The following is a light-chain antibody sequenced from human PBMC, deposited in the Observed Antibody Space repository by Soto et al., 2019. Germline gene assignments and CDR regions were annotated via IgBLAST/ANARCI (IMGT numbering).Light chain of an antibody. V-gene: IGKV3-20*01. CDR2: GTS. Sequence: EIVLTRSPGTLSLSPGERATLSCRASQSVSSSYLAWYQQKPGQAPRLLIYGTSNRATGIPDRFSGSGSGTDFTLTISKLEPEDFAVYYCQQYDRSPWTFGQGTKVEIK. CDR3: QQYDRSPWT. CDR1: QSVSSSY. J-gene: IGKJ1*01.